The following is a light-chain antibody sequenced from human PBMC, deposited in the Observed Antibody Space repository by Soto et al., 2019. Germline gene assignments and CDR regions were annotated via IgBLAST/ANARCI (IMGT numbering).Light chain of an antibody. CDR1: QSVSFN. CDR2: NAS. Sequence: IVMTQSPATLSLSPGERATLSCRASQSVSFNLVWYQHKPGQPPRLLMYNASNRAAGISARFTGSGSGTDFTLTIDNLQSEYFAFYYCHQHNNWPSTFGGGTKVE. J-gene: IGKJ4*01. CDR3: HQHNNWPST. V-gene: IGKV3-11*01.